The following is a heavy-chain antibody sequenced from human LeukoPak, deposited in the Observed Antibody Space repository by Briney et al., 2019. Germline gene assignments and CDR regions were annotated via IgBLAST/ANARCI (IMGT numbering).Heavy chain of an antibody. Sequence: GGSLRLSCAASGFTFSSYAMSWVRQAPGKGLEWVSAISGSGGSTYYADSVKGRFTISRDNSKNTLYLQMNSLRAEDTAVYYCARDIGRYSSGWSDAFDIWGQGTMVTVSS. CDR2: ISGSGGST. J-gene: IGHJ3*02. CDR3: ARDIGRYSSGWSDAFDI. D-gene: IGHD6-19*01. CDR1: GFTFSSYA. V-gene: IGHV3-23*01.